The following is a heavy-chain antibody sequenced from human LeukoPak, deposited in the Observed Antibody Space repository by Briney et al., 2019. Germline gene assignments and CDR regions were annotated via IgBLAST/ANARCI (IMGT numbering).Heavy chain of an antibody. D-gene: IGHD3-22*01. V-gene: IGHV3-9*01. Sequence: PGRSLRLSCAASGFTFDDYAMHWVRQAPGKGLEWVSGISWNSGSIGYADSVKGRFTISRDNAKNSLYLQMNSLRAEDTALYYCAKAPTAYDSSGYLDYWGQGTLVTVSS. CDR3: AKAPTAYDSSGYLDY. J-gene: IGHJ4*02. CDR1: GFTFDDYA. CDR2: ISWNSGSI.